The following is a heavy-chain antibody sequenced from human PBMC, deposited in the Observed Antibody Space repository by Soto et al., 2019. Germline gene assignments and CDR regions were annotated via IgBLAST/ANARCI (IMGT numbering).Heavy chain of an antibody. CDR3: ARGPYCTNGVCYPDY. V-gene: IGHV1-69*13. CDR2: IIPIFGTA. Sequence: SVKVSCKASGGTFSSYAISWARQAPGQGLEWMGGIIPIFGTANYAQKFQGRVTITADESTSTAYMELSSLRSEDTAVYYCARGPYCTNGVCYPDYWGQGTLVTVSS. J-gene: IGHJ4*02. CDR1: GGTFSSYA. D-gene: IGHD2-8*01.